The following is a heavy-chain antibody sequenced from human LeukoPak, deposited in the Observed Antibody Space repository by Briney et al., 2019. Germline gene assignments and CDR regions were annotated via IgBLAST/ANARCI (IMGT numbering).Heavy chain of an antibody. V-gene: IGHV3-15*01. D-gene: IGHD6-13*01. CDR2: LKSKTDDGTT. J-gene: IGHJ4*02. CDR3: TTVAGAAGGY. CDR1: GFTFSNAW. Sequence: GGSLTLSCAASGFTFSNAWMRWVRPAQGQGREWGGRLKSKTDDGTTDYAAPVKRRSTISRGASKNTLYLQMNSLKTEDTAVYYCTTVAGAAGGYWGQGTLVTVSS.